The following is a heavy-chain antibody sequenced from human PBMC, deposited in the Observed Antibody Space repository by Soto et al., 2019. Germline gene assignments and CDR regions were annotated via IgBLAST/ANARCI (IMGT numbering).Heavy chain of an antibody. D-gene: IGHD1-1*01. CDR1: GFTFSSYE. V-gene: IGHV3-48*03. J-gene: IGHJ6*02. CDR2: ISSSGSTI. Sequence: GGSLRLSCAASGFTFSSYEMNWVRQAPGKGLEWVSYISSSGSTIYYADSVKGRFTISRDNAKNSLYLQMNSLRAEDTADYYCARNWNYYYYGMDVWGQGTTVTVSS. CDR3: ARNWNYYYYGMDV.